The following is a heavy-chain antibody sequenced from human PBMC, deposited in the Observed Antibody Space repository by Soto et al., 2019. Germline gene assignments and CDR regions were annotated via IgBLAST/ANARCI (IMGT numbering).Heavy chain of an antibody. J-gene: IGHJ6*02. CDR2: IYYSGST. CDR1: GGSISSGDYY. CDR3: ARGAFLRYFDWLFEYYYYGMDV. V-gene: IGHV4-30-4*01. D-gene: IGHD3-9*01. Sequence: SETLSLTCTVSGGSISSGDYYWSWIRQPPGKGLEWIGYIYYSGSTYYNPSLKSRVTISVDTSKNQFSLKLSSVTAADTAVYYCARGAFLRYFDWLFEYYYYGMDVWGQGTTVTVSS.